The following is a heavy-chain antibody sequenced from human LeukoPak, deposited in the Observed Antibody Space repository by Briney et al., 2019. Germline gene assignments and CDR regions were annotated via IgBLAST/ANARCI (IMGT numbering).Heavy chain of an antibody. V-gene: IGHV3-23*01. Sequence: GGSLRLSCAASGFTFSSYAMSWVRQAPGKGLEWVSAISGSGGSTYYAASVKGRFTISRDNSKNTLYLQMNSLRAEDTAVYYCAKDRYYYDSSALQYYFDYWGQGTLVTVSS. CDR2: ISGSGGST. D-gene: IGHD3-22*01. CDR1: GFTFSSYA. CDR3: AKDRYYYDSSALQYYFDY. J-gene: IGHJ4*02.